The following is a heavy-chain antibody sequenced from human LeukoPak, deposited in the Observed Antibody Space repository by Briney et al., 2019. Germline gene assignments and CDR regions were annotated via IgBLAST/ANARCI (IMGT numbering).Heavy chain of an antibody. J-gene: IGHJ6*02. CDR1: GDSVSSNSAA. V-gene: IGHV6-1*01. D-gene: IGHD2-2*02. Sequence: PSQTLSLTCAISGDSVSSNSAAWNWIRQSPSRGLEWLGRAYYRSKWYNDYAVSVKSRITINPDTSKNQFSLQLNSVTPEDTAVYYCARDRVPAAISHYYGMDVWGQGTTVTVSS. CDR3: ARDRVPAAISHYYGMDV. CDR2: AYYRSKWYN.